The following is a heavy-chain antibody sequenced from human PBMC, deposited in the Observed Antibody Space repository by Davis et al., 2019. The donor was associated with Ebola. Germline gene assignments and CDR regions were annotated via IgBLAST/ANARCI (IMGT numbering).Heavy chain of an antibody. CDR1: GGSFSGYY. Sequence: MPGGSLRLSCAVYGGSFSGYYWSWIRQLPGKGLEWIGEINHSGRTNYNPSLKSRVTISVDTSKNQFSLKLSSVTAADTAVYYCARVHVLVVYAKRYYYYYGMDVWGQGTTVTVSS. CDR2: INHSGRT. J-gene: IGHJ6*02. CDR3: ARVHVLVVYAKRYYYYYGMDV. V-gene: IGHV4-34*01. D-gene: IGHD2-8*02.